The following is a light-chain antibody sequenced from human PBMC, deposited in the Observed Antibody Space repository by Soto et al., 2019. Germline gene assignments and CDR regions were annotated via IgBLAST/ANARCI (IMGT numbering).Light chain of an antibody. CDR3: QQAYSTPT. J-gene: IGKJ4*01. V-gene: IGKV4-1*01. CDR2: WAS. CDR1: QSVLYRSNNKNY. Sequence: DIVMTQSPDSLAVSLGERATINCKSSQSVLYRSNNKNYLAWYQKKVGQPPKLLIYWASTRESGVPDRFSGSGSGTDFTLTISRRQTEDVAVYYCQQAYSTPTFGGGTKVEIK.